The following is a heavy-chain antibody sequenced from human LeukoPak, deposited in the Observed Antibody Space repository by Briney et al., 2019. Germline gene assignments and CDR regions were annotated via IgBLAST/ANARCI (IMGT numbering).Heavy chain of an antibody. CDR3: ARRYCSSTSGRNLYYSYYMDV. CDR1: GFTFSTYS. D-gene: IGHD2-2*01. J-gene: IGHJ6*03. Sequence: GGSLRLSCAASGFTFSTYSMNWVRQAPGKGLQWVSSISSSSSYIYYADSVKGRFTISRDNAKNSLYLQMNSLRAEDTAVYYCARRYCSSTSGRNLYYSYYMDVWGKGTTVTVSS. V-gene: IGHV3-21*01. CDR2: ISSSSSYI.